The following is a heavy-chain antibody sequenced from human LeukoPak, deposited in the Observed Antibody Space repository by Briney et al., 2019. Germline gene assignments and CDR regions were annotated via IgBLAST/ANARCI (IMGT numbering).Heavy chain of an antibody. D-gene: IGHD2-2*01. V-gene: IGHV4-30-4*01. CDR1: GGSISSGDYY. CDR3: ARDVRRRGASNYFDC. Sequence: SQTLSLTCTVSGGSISSGDYYWSWIRQPPGKGLEWIGYIYYSGRTYYNPSLKSRLAISLDTSKNQFSLNLTSVTAADTAVNYCARDVRRRGASNYFDCWGQGTLVTVSS. J-gene: IGHJ4*02. CDR2: IYYSGRT.